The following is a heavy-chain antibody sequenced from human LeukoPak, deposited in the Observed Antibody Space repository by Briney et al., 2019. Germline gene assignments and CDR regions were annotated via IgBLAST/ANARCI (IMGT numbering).Heavy chain of an antibody. CDR1: GGTFSSYA. D-gene: IGHD1-26*01. CDR2: IIPIFGTA. V-gene: IGHV1-69*05. J-gene: IGHJ4*02. Sequence: SVKVSCKTSGGTFSSYAISWVRQAPGQGLEWMGRIIPIFGTANYAQKFQGRVTITTDESTSTAYMELSSLRSEDTAVYYCAIESGSYFGLRYFDYWGQGTLVTVSS. CDR3: AIESGSYFGLRYFDY.